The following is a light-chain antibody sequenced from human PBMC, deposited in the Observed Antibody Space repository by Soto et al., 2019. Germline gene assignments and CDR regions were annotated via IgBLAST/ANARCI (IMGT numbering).Light chain of an antibody. Sequence: EIVMTQSPATLSVSPGERATLSCRASQSVNSNYLAWYQQKPGQAPRLLIYGISKRATDIPDRFSGSGSGTEFTLTISGPQSEDFAVYYCQQYNNWPPITFGQGTRLEIK. CDR3: QQYNNWPPIT. J-gene: IGKJ5*01. V-gene: IGKV3D-15*01. CDR2: GIS. CDR1: QSVNSN.